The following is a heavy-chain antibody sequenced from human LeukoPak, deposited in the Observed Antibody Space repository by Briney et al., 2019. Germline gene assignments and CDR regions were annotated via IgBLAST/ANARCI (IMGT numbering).Heavy chain of an antibody. CDR3: ARDRIAVAGTAVYYYYMDV. D-gene: IGHD6-19*01. CDR2: IHYSGST. V-gene: IGHV4-59*01. CDR1: GGSISSYY. Sequence: SETLSLTCTVSGGSISSYYWSWIRQPPGKGLEWMGFIHYSGSTNYNPSLKSRVTISVDTSKNQFSLKLTSVTAADTAVYYCARDRIAVAGTAVYYYYMDVWGKGTTVTVSS. J-gene: IGHJ6*03.